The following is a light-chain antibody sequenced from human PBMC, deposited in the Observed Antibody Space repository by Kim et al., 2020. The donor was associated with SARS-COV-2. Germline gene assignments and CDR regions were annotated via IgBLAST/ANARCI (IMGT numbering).Light chain of an antibody. CDR3: QQYNNWPRT. V-gene: IGKV3-15*01. J-gene: IGKJ1*01. CDR2: RAS. Sequence: EIVMTQSPATLSVSPGERATLSCRASQSVSSNLVWYQQKPGQAPRLLIYRASTRATGIPARFSGSGSGTEFTLTISSLQSEDFAVYYCQQYNNWPRTFGQGTKVDIK. CDR1: QSVSSN.